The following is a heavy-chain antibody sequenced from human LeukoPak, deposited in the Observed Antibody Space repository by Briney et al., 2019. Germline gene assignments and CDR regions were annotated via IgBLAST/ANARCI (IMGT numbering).Heavy chain of an antibody. CDR2: ICGSDDNT. V-gene: IGHV3-23*01. Sequence: GGSLRLSCAASGFTFSGYAMTWVRQAPGKGLEWVSVICGSDDNTYYADSVKGRFTISRGNSKNTLYLQMNSLRVDDTAIYYCAKTTSASCYHPLDYWGQGTLVTVSS. CDR3: AKTTSASCYHPLDY. D-gene: IGHD2-2*01. J-gene: IGHJ4*02. CDR1: GFTFSGYA.